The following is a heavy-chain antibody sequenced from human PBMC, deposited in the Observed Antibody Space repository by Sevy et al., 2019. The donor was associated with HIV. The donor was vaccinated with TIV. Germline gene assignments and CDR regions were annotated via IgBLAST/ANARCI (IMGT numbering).Heavy chain of an antibody. CDR3: ASDILTGSDY. V-gene: IGHV3-30*02. CDR2: IFYDGSDE. J-gene: IGHJ4*02. D-gene: IGHD3-9*01. CDR1: GFTFSSYG. Sequence: GGSLRLSCAASGFTFSSYGMHWVRHAPGKGLEWVAFIFYDGSDEYYADSVKGRFTISRGNSKNTLYLQMNSLRAADTAVYYCASDILTGSDYWGQGTLVTVSS.